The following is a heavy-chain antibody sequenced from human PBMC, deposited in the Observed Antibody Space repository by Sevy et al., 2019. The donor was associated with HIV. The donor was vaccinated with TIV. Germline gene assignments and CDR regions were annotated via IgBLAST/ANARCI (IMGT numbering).Heavy chain of an antibody. CDR1: GGSISSSSYY. CDR2: IYYSGST. V-gene: IGHV4-39*01. CDR3: ARLAYGDYVSMFDY. Sequence: SETLSLTCTVSGGSISSSSYYWGWIRQPPGKGLEWIGSIYYSGSTFYNPSLRSRVTMSVDMSKNQFSLKVSSVTAADTAVYYCARLAYGDYVSMFDYWGQGTLVTVSS. J-gene: IGHJ4*02. D-gene: IGHD4-17*01.